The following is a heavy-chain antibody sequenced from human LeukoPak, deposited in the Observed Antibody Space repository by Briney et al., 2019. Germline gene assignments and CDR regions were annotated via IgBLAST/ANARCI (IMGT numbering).Heavy chain of an antibody. V-gene: IGHV4-34*12. Sequence: PPETLSLSCAVYGGSSSGYYWSWVRQPPGKGLEWIGEILLIVVTNYNPSLKSRVTISVATSTKQSSLKLSSVTAADTAVYYCARDVGYCSSTSCLPVPSHYYYYGMDVWGQGTTVTVSS. CDR1: GGSSSGYY. CDR2: ILLIVVT. J-gene: IGHJ6*02. D-gene: IGHD2-2*01. CDR3: ARDVGYCSSTSCLPVPSHYYYYGMDV.